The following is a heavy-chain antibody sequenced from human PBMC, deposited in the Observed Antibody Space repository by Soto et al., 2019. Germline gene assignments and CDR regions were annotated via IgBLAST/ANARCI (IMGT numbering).Heavy chain of an antibody. CDR1: GGTFSRYA. J-gene: IGHJ3*02. D-gene: IGHD3-10*01. CDR3: ARGWFGESLDAFDI. Sequence: SVKVSCKASGGTFSRYAISWVRQAPGQGLEWMGGIIPIFGTANYAQKFQGRVTITADESTSTAYMELSSLRSEDTAVYYCARGWFGESLDAFDIWGQGTMVTV. V-gene: IGHV1-69*13. CDR2: IIPIFGTA.